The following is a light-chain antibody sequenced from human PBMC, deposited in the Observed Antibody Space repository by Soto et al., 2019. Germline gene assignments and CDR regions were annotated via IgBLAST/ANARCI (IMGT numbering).Light chain of an antibody. CDR2: GAS. CDR1: HSISIY. V-gene: IGKV1-39*01. Sequence: DIQMTQSPSSLSASIGDRVTITCRASHSISIYLNWYQQEPGKAPKFLIHGASSLQSGVPSRFSGSGSGTDFTLTINSLQPEDVATYYCQQSYSTPLTFGGGTKVDIK. J-gene: IGKJ4*01. CDR3: QQSYSTPLT.